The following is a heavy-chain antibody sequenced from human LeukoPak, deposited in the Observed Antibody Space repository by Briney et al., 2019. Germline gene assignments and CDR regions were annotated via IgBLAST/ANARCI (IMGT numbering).Heavy chain of an antibody. V-gene: IGHV3-33*01. J-gene: IGHJ4*02. D-gene: IGHD3-10*01. Sequence: GGSLRLSCAASGFTFSNHGMHWVRQAPGKGLEGVALICYDGSNENYADSGKDRFTISRDSSKNTLYLQMNSLRADDTAVYYCARDLSLGSGSDWGQGTLVTVSP. CDR3: ARDLSLGSGSD. CDR1: GFTFSNHG. CDR2: ICYDGSNE.